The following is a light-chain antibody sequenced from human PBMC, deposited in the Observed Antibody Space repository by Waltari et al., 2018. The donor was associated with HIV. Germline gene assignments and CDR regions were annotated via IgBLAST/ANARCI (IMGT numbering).Light chain of an antibody. Sequence: QSVLTQPASMSGSPGQSITIPCTGSVGDIGSYNFVSWFQKYPDQAPTLIIFDVRSRPSGVSSRFSGSKSGNSASLTISGLQTEDEAIYFCSSYSRQGDLYIFGTGT. CDR2: DVR. J-gene: IGLJ1*01. V-gene: IGLV2-14*01. CDR1: VGDIGSYNF. CDR3: SSYSRQGDLYI.